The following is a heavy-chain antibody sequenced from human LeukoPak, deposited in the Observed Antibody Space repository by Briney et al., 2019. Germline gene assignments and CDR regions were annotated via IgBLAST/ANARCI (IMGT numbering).Heavy chain of an antibody. D-gene: IGHD3-22*01. CDR1: GGSITNYF. CDR3: ARAGYYDSGGYNGHFDY. V-gene: IGHV4-59*01. J-gene: IGHJ4*02. CDR2: IYYSGST. Sequence: SETLSLTCTVSGGSITNYFWTWIRQPPGKGLEWMGYIYYSGSTDYNPSLKSRVTISVDTSKNQFSLKLSSVTAADTAVYFCARAGYYDSGGYNGHFDYWGQGTLVTVSS.